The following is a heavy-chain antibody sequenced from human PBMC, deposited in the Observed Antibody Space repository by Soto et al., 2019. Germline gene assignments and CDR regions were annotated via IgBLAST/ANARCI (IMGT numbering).Heavy chain of an antibody. CDR2: IIPIFGTA. V-gene: IGHV1-69*12. CDR3: ARVVTVVKSFHYWYFDL. J-gene: IGHJ2*01. D-gene: IGHD2-21*02. Sequence: QVQLVQSGAEVKKPGSSVKVSCKASGGTFSSYAISWVRQAPGQGLAWTGGIIPIFGTANYAQKFQGRVTITADESTSTAYMELRSLRSEDTAVYYCARVVTVVKSFHYWYFDLWGRGTLVTVSS. CDR1: GGTFSSYA.